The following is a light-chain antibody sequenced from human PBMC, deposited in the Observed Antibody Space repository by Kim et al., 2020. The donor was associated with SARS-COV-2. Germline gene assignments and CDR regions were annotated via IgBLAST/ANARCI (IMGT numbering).Light chain of an antibody. CDR3: QQSYNSPVT. CDR1: QTISNY. CDR2: AAS. Sequence: DIQMTQSPSSLSASVGDRVTITCRASQTISNYLNWYQEIPGKAPKLLIYAASSLQSGVPSRFSGSGSGTDFTLTISSLQAEDFATYHCQQSYNSPVTFGQGTKVDIK. J-gene: IGKJ1*01. V-gene: IGKV1-39*01.